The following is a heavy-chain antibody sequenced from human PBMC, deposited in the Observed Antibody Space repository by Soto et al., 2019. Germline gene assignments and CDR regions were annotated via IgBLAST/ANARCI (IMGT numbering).Heavy chain of an antibody. CDR2: IIPIFGTA. Sequence: QGQLVQSGAEVKKPGSSVKVSCKASGGTFSSYAISWVRQAPGQGLEWMGGIIPIFGTANYAQKFQGRVTITADESTSTAYMELSSLRSEDTAVYYCASPDYYGSGSYGGFDYWGQGTLVTVSS. D-gene: IGHD3-10*01. V-gene: IGHV1-69*01. CDR1: GGTFSSYA. CDR3: ASPDYYGSGSYGGFDY. J-gene: IGHJ4*02.